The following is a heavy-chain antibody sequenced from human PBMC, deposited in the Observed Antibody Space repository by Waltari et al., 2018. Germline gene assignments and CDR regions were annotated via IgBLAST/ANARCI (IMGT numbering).Heavy chain of an antibody. CDR3: ARDLYSSSFGYFDY. D-gene: IGHD6-6*01. CDR1: GGSISSYY. Sequence: QVQLQESGPGLVKPSETLSLTCTVSGGSISSYYWSWIRQPAGKGLEWIGRIYTSGSTNYNPSLKSRVTMSVDTSKNQFSLKLSSVTAADTAVYYCARDLYSSSFGYFDYWGQGTLVTVSS. V-gene: IGHV4-4*07. CDR2: IYTSGST. J-gene: IGHJ4*02.